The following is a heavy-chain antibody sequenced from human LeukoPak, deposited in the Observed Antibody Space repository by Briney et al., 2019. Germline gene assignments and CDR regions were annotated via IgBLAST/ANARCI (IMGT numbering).Heavy chain of an antibody. CDR2: ISKSNSYI. J-gene: IGHJ2*01. D-gene: IGHD3-16*01. Sequence: PGGSLRLSCAASGFTFSSYAMSWVRQAPGKGLEWVSSISKSNSYIYYADSVKGRFTISSDNAKNSLYLQMNSLRAEDTAVYYCARAFDYWYFDLWGRGTLVTVSS. V-gene: IGHV3-21*01. CDR3: ARAFDYWYFDL. CDR1: GFTFSSYA.